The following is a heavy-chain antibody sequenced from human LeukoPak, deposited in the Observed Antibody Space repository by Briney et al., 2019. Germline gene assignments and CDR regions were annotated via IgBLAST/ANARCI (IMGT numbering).Heavy chain of an antibody. CDR1: GITFNSYD. D-gene: IGHD5-18*01. V-gene: IGHV3-48*03. CDR2: ISSSGDII. CDR3: ARDRRGYSYGSHIFDY. J-gene: IGHJ4*02. Sequence: GGSLRLSCAASGITFNSYDMHWVRQAPGKGLEWVSCISSSGDIIYYADSVKGRFTISRDHAKNSLYLQMNSLRAEDTAVYYCARDRRGYSYGSHIFDYWGQGILVTVSS.